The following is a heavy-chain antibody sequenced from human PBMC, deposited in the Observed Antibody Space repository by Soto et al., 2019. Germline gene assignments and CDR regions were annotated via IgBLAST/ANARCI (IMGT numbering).Heavy chain of an antibody. CDR3: ARDLRWFGEHLSGY. Sequence: QVQLVESGGGVVQPGRSLRLSCAASGFTFSSYGMHWVRQAPGKGLEWVAVIWYDGSNKYYADSVKGRFTISRDNSKNTLYLQMNSLRAEDTAVYYCARDLRWFGEHLSGYWGQGTLVTVSS. V-gene: IGHV3-33*01. CDR1: GFTFSSYG. J-gene: IGHJ4*02. D-gene: IGHD3-10*01. CDR2: IWYDGSNK.